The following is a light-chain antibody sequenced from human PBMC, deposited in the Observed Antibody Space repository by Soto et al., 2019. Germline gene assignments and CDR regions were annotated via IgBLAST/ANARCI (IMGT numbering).Light chain of an antibody. V-gene: IGKV3-11*01. Sequence: VLRHSLSTLSFSPGEIATVSCRASQSVSSYLAWFQQKPGQAPRLLIYDASNRATGIPARFSGSGSETDFTLTISSLEPEDFAVYYCQQRDRWVTFGQGTRLEIK. J-gene: IGKJ5*01. CDR1: QSVSSY. CDR2: DAS. CDR3: QQRDRWVT.